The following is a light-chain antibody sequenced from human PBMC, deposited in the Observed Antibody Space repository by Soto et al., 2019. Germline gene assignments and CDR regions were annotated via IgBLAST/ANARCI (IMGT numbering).Light chain of an antibody. CDR3: QQANSFPPWT. CDR2: AAS. Sequence: DIQMTQSPSSLSASVGDRVTITCRASQDITNDLAWYQQKPGKAPQRLIYAASNLQTGVPSRFSGSRSGTEFTLTISSLQPEDFATYYCQQANSFPPWTFGQGTKVDIK. V-gene: IGKV1-17*01. J-gene: IGKJ1*01. CDR1: QDITND.